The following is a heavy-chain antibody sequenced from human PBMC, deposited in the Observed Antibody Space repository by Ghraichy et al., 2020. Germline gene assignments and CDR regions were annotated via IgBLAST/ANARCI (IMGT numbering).Heavy chain of an antibody. J-gene: IGHJ4*02. V-gene: IGHV4-39*01. Sequence: SETLSLTCTVSGGSISNSSYYWGWIRQPPGKGLEWIASFYYSGSTYYNPSLKTRVTISVDTSRKQYSLKLTSVTAADTAVYYCARHGYLYSSSSGVAFAYWGQGTLFTVSS. CDR3: ARHGYLYSSSSGVAFAY. CDR1: GGSISNSSYY. D-gene: IGHD6-6*01. CDR2: FYYSGST.